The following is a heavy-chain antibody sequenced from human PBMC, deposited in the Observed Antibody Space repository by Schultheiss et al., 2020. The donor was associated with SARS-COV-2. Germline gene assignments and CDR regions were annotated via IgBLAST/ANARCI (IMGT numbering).Heavy chain of an antibody. CDR1: GFTFGDYA. V-gene: IGHV3-49*03. CDR3: TRVRTRNYDFWSGYGDY. J-gene: IGHJ4*02. Sequence: GGSLRLSCTASGFTFGDYAMSWFRQAPGKGLEWVGFIRSKAYGGTTEYAASVKGRFTIPRDDSKSIAYLQMNSLKTEDTAVYYCTRVRTRNYDFWSGYGDYWGQGTLVTVSS. D-gene: IGHD3-3*01. CDR2: IRSKAYGGTT.